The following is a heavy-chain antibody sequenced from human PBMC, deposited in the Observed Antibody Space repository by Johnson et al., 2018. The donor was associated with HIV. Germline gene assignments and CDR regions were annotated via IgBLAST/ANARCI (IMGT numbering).Heavy chain of an antibody. J-gene: IGHJ3*02. V-gene: IGHV3-20*04. D-gene: IGHD2/OR15-2a*01. Sequence: VQLVESGGGLVQPGESLRLSCAASGFTVSSNYMSWVRQAPGKGLEWVSRINWNGGSTDYSDSVKGRFTISRDNAKNSLYLQVNSLRGEDTALYYCARVSRLGNRASLSDAFDIWGQGTMVTVSS. CDR3: ARVSRLGNRASLSDAFDI. CDR1: GFTVSSNY. CDR2: INWNGGST.